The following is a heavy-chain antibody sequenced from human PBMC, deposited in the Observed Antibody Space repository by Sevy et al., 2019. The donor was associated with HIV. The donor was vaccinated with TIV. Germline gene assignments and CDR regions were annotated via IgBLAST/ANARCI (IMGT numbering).Heavy chain of an antibody. Sequence: GGSLRLSCAASGFTFSSYAMHWVRQAPGKGLEWVAVISYDGSNKYYADSVKGRFTISRDNSKNTLYLQMNSLRAEDRAVYYWARDPVLRQGYRSGGSCYTQDWYFDLWGRGTLVTVSS. CDR3: ARDPVLRQGYRSGGSCYTQDWYFDL. CDR2: ISYDGSNK. J-gene: IGHJ2*01. D-gene: IGHD2-15*01. V-gene: IGHV3-30-3*01. CDR1: GFTFSSYA.